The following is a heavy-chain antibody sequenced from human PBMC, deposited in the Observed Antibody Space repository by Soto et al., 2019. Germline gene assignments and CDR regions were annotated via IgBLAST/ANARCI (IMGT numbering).Heavy chain of an antibody. CDR2: IIPIFGTA. V-gene: IGHV1-69*01. D-gene: IGHD3-22*01. Sequence: QVQLVQSGAEVKKPGSSVKVSCKASGGTFSSYAISWVRQAPGQGLEWMGGIIPIFGTANYAQKFQGRITITADESTSTAYMELSSLRSEDTAVYYCASGRRSSGYYWGRYFDYWGQGTLVTVSS. CDR1: GGTFSSYA. CDR3: ASGRRSSGYYWGRYFDY. J-gene: IGHJ4*02.